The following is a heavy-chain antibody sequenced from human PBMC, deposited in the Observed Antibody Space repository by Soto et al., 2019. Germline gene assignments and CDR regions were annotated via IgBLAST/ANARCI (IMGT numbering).Heavy chain of an antibody. CDR2: ISSSSSTI. CDR3: ARLFGPPTHCSSTSCYRPGYYYYGMDV. V-gene: IGHV3-48*02. D-gene: IGHD2-2*01. J-gene: IGHJ6*02. Sequence: EVQLVESGGGLVQPGGSLRLSCAASGFTFSSYSMNWVRQAPGKGLEWVSYISSSSSTIYYADSVKGRFTISRDNAKNSLDLQMNSLRDEDTAVYYCARLFGPPTHCSSTSCYRPGYYYYGMDVWGQGTTVTVSS. CDR1: GFTFSSYS.